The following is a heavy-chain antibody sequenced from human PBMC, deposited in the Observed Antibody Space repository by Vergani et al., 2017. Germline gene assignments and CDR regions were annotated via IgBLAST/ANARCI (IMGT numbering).Heavy chain of an antibody. CDR3: ARDQSWAGFDP. V-gene: IGHV3-21*01. Sequence: EVQLLESGGGLVKPGGSLRLSCAASGFIFSSYAMSWVRQAPGKGLEWVSSISSSSSYIYYADSVKGRFTIYRDNAKNSLYLQMNSRRAEDTAVYYCARDQSWAGFDPWGQGTLVTVSS. CDR1: GFIFSSYA. J-gene: IGHJ5*02. CDR2: ISSSSSYI. D-gene: IGHD1-26*01.